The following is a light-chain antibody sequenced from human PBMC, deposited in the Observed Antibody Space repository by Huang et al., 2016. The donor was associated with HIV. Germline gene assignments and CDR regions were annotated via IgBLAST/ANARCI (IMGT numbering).Light chain of an antibody. CDR3: QHYNGYPLT. CDR2: DAS. CDR1: QDINNY. V-gene: IGKV1-33*01. J-gene: IGKJ5*01. Sequence: DIQMTQSPSSLSASVGDRVTITCQASQDINNYLHWYQQRPGRAPKRLIYDASILDTGVPSRFSGSGSGTDFTFTISSLQPEDVATYYCQHYNGYPLTFGQGTR.